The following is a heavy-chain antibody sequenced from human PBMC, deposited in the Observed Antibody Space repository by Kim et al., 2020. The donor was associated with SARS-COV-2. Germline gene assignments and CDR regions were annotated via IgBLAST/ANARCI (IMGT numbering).Heavy chain of an antibody. V-gene: IGHV3-9*01. CDR3: AKAAGDSSGYFLAFDI. Sequence: KGQFTMSRDNAKNSLYLQINSLRAEDTALYYCAKAAGDSSGYFLAFDIWGQGTMVTVSS. D-gene: IGHD3-22*01. J-gene: IGHJ3*02.